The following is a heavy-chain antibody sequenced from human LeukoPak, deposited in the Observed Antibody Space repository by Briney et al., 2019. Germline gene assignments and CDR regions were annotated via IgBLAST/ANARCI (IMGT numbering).Heavy chain of an antibody. CDR3: ARTYGDYVPYYYYYMDV. CDR1: GFTFSSYE. V-gene: IGHV3-48*03. D-gene: IGHD4-17*01. J-gene: IGHJ6*03. Sequence: GGSLRLSCAASGFTFSSYEMNWVRQAPGKGLEWVSYISSSGSTIYYADSVKGRFTISRDNAKNSLYLQMNSLRAEDTAVYYCARTYGDYVPYYYYYMDVWGKGTTVTVSS. CDR2: ISSSGSTI.